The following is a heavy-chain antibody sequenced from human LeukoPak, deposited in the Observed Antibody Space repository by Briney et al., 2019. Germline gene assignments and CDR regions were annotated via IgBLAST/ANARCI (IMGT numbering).Heavy chain of an antibody. J-gene: IGHJ4*02. D-gene: IGHD3-22*01. CDR3: AKDIHPYYDSSGWCYFDY. CDR1: GFTFSPYG. CDR2: ISRSATIV. Sequence: GGSLRLSCAASGFTFSPYGMNWVRQAPGKGLEWISYISRSATIVHYADSVKGRFTISRDDAKNSLYLQMNSLRAEDTAVYYCAKDIHPYYDSSGWCYFDYWGQGTLVTVSS. V-gene: IGHV3-48*01.